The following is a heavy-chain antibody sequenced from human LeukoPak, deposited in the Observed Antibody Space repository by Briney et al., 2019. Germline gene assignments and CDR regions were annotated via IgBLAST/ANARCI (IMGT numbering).Heavy chain of an antibody. CDR2: INHSGST. Sequence: PSETLSLTCAVYGESLSKYYWTWIRQSPGKGLEWIGEINHSGSTNYNPSLKSRVTISVDTSKNQFSLKLSSVTAADTAVYYCARVDTAMDYYFDYWGQGTLVTVSS. V-gene: IGHV4-34*01. J-gene: IGHJ4*02. CDR1: GESLSKYY. D-gene: IGHD5-18*01. CDR3: ARVDTAMDYYFDY.